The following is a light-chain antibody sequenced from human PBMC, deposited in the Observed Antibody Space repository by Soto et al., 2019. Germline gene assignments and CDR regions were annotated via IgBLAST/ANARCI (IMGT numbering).Light chain of an antibody. V-gene: IGKV4-1*01. Sequence: DVVMTQSPDSLAVSLGESATINCNSSQSLLSSSTNKNYLAWYQQKPGQPPKLLLYWASTRESGVPDRFSGSGSGTDFTLSIRSLQTEDVAVYYCQQYYSTPLTFGGGTKVEIK. CDR3: QQYYSTPLT. J-gene: IGKJ4*01. CDR2: WAS. CDR1: QSLLSSSTNKNY.